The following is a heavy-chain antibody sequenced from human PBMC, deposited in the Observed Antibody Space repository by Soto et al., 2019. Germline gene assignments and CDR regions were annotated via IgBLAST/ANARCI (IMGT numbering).Heavy chain of an antibody. D-gene: IGHD5-12*01. CDR3: ARGEYSGYDYAGSAPLGPFDY. CDR1: GGSISSGGYY. J-gene: IGHJ4*02. Sequence: PSETLSLTCTVSGGSISSGGYYWSWIRQHPGKGLEWIGYIYYSGSTYYNPSLKSRVTISVDTSKNQFSLKLSSVTAADTAVYYCARGEYSGYDYAGSAPLGPFDYWGQGTLVTVSS. CDR2: IYYSGST. V-gene: IGHV4-31*03.